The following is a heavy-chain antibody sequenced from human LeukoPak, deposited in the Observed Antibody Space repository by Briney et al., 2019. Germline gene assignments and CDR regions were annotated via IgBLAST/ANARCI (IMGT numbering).Heavy chain of an antibody. V-gene: IGHV3-23*01. CDR2: ISGSGGST. D-gene: IGHD6-6*01. CDR3: AKDVGRYSSSFDFDY. Sequence: GGSLRLSCAASGFTFSSYAMSWVRQAPGKGLEWVSAISGSGGSTYYADSVKGRFTISRDNSRNTLYLQMNSLRAEDTAVYYCAKDVGRYSSSFDFDYWGQGTLVTVSS. CDR1: GFTFSSYA. J-gene: IGHJ4*02.